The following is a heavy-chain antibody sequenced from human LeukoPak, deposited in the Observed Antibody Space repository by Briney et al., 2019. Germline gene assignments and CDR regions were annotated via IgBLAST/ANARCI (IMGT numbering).Heavy chain of an antibody. V-gene: IGHV4-38-2*02. CDR2: IYHSGST. CDR1: GGSISSGYY. CDR3: ARDRHDYGDYYDY. J-gene: IGHJ4*02. Sequence: SETLSLTCTVSGGSISSGYYWGWIRQPPGKGLEWIGSIYHSGSTYYNPSLKSRVTISVDTSKNQFSLKLSSVTAADTAVYYCARDRHDYGDYYDYWGQGTLVTVSS. D-gene: IGHD4-17*01.